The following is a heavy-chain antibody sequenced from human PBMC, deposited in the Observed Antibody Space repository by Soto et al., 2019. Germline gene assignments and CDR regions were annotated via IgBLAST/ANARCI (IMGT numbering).Heavy chain of an antibody. V-gene: IGHV3-23*01. Sequence: SLRLSCAASGFTFSSYAMSWVRQAPGKGLEWVSAISGSGGSTYYADSVKGRFTISRDNSKNTLYLQMNSLRAEDTAVYYCAKDFGYYYDSSGYYLYWGQGTLVTVSS. CDR1: GFTFSSYA. J-gene: IGHJ4*02. CDR2: ISGSGGST. CDR3: AKDFGYYYDSSGYYLY. D-gene: IGHD3-22*01.